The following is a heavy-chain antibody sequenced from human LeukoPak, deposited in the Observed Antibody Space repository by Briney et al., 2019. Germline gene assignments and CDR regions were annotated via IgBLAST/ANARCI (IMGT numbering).Heavy chain of an antibody. V-gene: IGHV3-48*03. D-gene: IGHD3-22*01. J-gene: IGHJ4*02. Sequence: GGSLRLSCAASGFTFSNYEMNWVRQAPGKGLEWVSYISSSGSTIYYADSVKGRFTISRGNAKNSLYLQMNSLRAEDTAVYYCARDGVDSSGYYYGYWGQGTLVTVSS. CDR2: ISSSGSTI. CDR3: ARDGVDSSGYYYGY. CDR1: GFTFSNYE.